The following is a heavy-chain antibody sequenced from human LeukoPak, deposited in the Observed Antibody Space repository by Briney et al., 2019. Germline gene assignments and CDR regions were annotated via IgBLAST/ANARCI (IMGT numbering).Heavy chain of an antibody. CDR1: GYTFTSYD. CDR3: ARPTRVRGVYYFDY. V-gene: IGHV1-18*01. D-gene: IGHD3-10*01. J-gene: IGHJ4*02. Sequence: ASVTVSCKASGYTFTSYDINWVRQATGQGLEWMGWISAYNGNTNYAQKLQGRVTMTTDTSTSTAYMELRSLRSDDTAVYYCARPTRVRGVYYFDYWGQGTLVTVSS. CDR2: ISAYNGNT.